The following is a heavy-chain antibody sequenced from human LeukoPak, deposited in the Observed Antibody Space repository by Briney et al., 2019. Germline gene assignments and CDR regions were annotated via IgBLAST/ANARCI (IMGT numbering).Heavy chain of an antibody. V-gene: IGHV1-2*02. CDR1: GYTFTGYY. D-gene: IGHD5-18*01. J-gene: IGHJ4*02. CDR2: INPNSGGT. Sequence: ASVKVSCKASGYTFTGYYMHWVRQAPGQGLEGMGWINPNSGGTNYAQKFQGRVTMTRDTSISTAYMELSRLRSDDPAVYYCARARLIQLWRWAVGYFDYWGQGTLVTVSS. CDR3: ARARLIQLWRWAVGYFDY.